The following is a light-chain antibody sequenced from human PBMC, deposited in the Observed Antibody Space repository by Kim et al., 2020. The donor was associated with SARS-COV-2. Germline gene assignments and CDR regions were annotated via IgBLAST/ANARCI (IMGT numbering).Light chain of an antibody. CDR3: SSYTSSATVVL. Sequence: QSITLSCAGSSSDVGTYDLVSWYQHHPGKAPKLIIYDVTNRPSGISNRFSGSKSGNTASLTISGLQAEDEAFYHCSSYTSSATVVLFGGGTQLTVL. CDR1: SSDVGTYDL. V-gene: IGLV2-14*03. CDR2: DVT. J-gene: IGLJ2*01.